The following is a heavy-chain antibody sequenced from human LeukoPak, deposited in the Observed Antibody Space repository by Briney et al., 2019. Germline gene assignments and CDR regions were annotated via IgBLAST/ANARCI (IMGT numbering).Heavy chain of an antibody. CDR1: GGSISSGSYY. CDR3: ARSFYGDYLAPYYYYYMDV. Sequence: SETLSLTCTVSGGSISSGSYYWSWIRQPAGKGLEWIGRIYTSGSTNYNPSLKSRVTISVDTSKNQFSLKLSSVTAADTAVYYCARSFYGDYLAPYYYYYMDVWGKGTTVTISS. D-gene: IGHD4-17*01. CDR2: IYTSGST. V-gene: IGHV4-61*02. J-gene: IGHJ6*03.